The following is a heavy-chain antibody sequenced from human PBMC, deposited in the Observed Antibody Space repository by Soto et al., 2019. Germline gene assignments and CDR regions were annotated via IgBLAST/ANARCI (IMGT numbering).Heavy chain of an antibody. Sequence: PGGSLRLSCAASGLTFSGHAMTWVRQSPGRGLEWVSTISESGDTKYYADLVKGRFTISRDNSKNTLFLQMNSLRVEDTAVYYCVPGSSGAVGEDRWGQGTLVTVSS. CDR1: GLTFSGHA. V-gene: IGHV3-23*01. J-gene: IGHJ5*02. CDR3: VPGSSGAVGEDR. CDR2: ISESGDTK. D-gene: IGHD3-16*01.